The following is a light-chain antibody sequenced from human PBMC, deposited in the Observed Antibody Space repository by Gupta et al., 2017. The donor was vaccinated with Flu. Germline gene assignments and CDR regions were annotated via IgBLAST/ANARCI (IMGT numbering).Light chain of an antibody. V-gene: IGKV3-20*01. J-gene: IGKJ1*01. Sequence: DSALTQSPGTLSLSPGERATLSCRASQSVSSSHLAWYQQKPGQAPRLLIYGASSRATGIPDRFSGSGSGTDFTLTISRLEPEDFAVYYCQQDGSSPWTFGQGTKVEVK. CDR3: QQDGSSPWT. CDR1: QSVSSSH. CDR2: GAS.